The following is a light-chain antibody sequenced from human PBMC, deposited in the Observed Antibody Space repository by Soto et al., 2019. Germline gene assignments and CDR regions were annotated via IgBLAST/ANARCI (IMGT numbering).Light chain of an antibody. V-gene: IGLV4-69*01. CDR1: SGHSSYA. CDR2: LSSDGSH. J-gene: IGLJ3*02. CDR3: QTWASGIRV. Sequence: QPVLTQSPSASASLGASVKLTCTLSSGHSSYAVAWHQQQPEKGPRYLMNLSSDGSHTKGDGIPDRFSGSSSGAERYLTISSLHSEDESDYYCQTWASGIRVFGGGTQLTVL.